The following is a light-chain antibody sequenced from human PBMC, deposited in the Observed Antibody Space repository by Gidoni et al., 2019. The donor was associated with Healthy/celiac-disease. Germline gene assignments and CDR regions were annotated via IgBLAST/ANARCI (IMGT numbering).Light chain of an antibody. CDR2: AAS. CDR1: QSISSY. V-gene: IGKV1-39*01. Sequence: DIQMTPTPSPLSASVGDRVTITCRASQSISSYLNWYQQKPGKAPKLLIYAASSLQSGVPSRFSGSGSGTDFTLTISSLQPEEFATYYCQQSYSTPWTFGQGTKVEIK. J-gene: IGKJ1*01. CDR3: QQSYSTPWT.